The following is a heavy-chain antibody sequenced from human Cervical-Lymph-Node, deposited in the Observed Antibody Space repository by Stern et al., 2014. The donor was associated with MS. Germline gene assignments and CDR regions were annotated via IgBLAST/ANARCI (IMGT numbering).Heavy chain of an antibody. Sequence: QVQLVESGGGVVQPGRSLRLSCVASGFTFTTYGMHWVRQAPGKGLEWVAGILYDGSKQYYADSVKGRFTISRDNSKNTLYLQMSSLRAEDTAVYYCAKDGKTYYYGSGSYYNSYYFDYWGQGTLVTVSS. CDR2: ILYDGSKQ. D-gene: IGHD3-10*01. CDR3: AKDGKTYYYGSGSYYNSYYFDY. CDR1: GFTFTTYG. J-gene: IGHJ4*02. V-gene: IGHV3-30*18.